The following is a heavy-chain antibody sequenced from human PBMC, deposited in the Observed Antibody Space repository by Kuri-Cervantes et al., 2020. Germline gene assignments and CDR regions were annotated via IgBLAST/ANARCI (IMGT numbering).Heavy chain of an antibody. Sequence: GESLKISCAASGFTFSTYAMHWVRQAPGKGLEYVSAITSNGGSTYYANSVKGRFTISRDNSKNTLYLQMNSLRAEDTAVYYCARAKVQRITMVRGVISGGFDYWGQGTLVTVSS. CDR3: ARAKVQRITMVRGVISGGFDY. D-gene: IGHD3-10*01. J-gene: IGHJ4*02. V-gene: IGHV3-64*01. CDR2: ITSNGGST. CDR1: GFTFSTYA.